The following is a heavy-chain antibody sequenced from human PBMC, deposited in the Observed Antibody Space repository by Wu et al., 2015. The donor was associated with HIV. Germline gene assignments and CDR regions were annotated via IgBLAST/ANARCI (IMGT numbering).Heavy chain of an antibody. V-gene: IGHV1-24*01. Sequence: QVQLVQSGAEVKKPGASVKVSCKVSGYTLTELSMHWVRQAPGKGLEWMGGFDPEDGETIYAQKFQGRVTMTEDTSTDTAYMELSSLRSEDTAVYYCASVGGIVGATRRAFDIWGQGDNGSPSLQ. CDR1: GYTLTELS. CDR2: FDPEDGET. J-gene: IGHJ3*02. CDR3: ASVGGIVGATRRAFDI. D-gene: IGHD1-26*01.